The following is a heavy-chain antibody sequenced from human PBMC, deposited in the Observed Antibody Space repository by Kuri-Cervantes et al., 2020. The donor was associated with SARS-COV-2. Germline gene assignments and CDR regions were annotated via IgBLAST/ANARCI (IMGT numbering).Heavy chain of an antibody. J-gene: IGHJ3*02. Sequence: GGSLRLSCTASGFTFGDYAMSWFRQAPGKGLEWVSGISWNSGSIGYADSVKGRFTISRDNAKNSLYLQMNSLRAEDMALYYCAKGIAAAGVGAFDIWGQGTMVTVSS. CDR3: AKGIAAAGVGAFDI. CDR2: ISWNSGSI. D-gene: IGHD6-13*01. CDR1: GFTFGDYA. V-gene: IGHV3-9*03.